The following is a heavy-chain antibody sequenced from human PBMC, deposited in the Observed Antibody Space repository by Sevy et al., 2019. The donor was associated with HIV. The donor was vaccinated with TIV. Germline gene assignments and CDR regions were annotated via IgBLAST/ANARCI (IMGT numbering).Heavy chain of an antibody. CDR1: GFTFSNAW. CDR3: TTLYSYGYWGMDV. CDR2: IKSKTDGGTT. V-gene: IGHV3-15*01. Sequence: GGSLRLSCAASGFTFSNAWMSWVRQAPGKGLEWVGRIKSKTDGGTTDYAAPVKGRFTISRDDSKNTLYLQMNSLKTEDTAVYYCTTLYSYGYWGMDVWGQGTTVTVSS. D-gene: IGHD5-18*01. J-gene: IGHJ6*02.